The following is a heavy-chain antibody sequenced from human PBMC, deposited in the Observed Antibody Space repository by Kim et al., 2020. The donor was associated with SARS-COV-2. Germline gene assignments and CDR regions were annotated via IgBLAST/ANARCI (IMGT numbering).Heavy chain of an antibody. CDR2: IKQDGSEK. D-gene: IGHD3-10*01. CDR3: ARRYLSSVRFGELGNYYYYYGMDV. Sequence: GGSLRLSCAASGFTFSSYWMSWVRQAPGKGLEWVADIKQDGSEKYYVDSVKGRFTISRDNAKNSLYLQMNSLRAEDTAVYYCARRYLSSVRFGELGNYYYYYGMDVWGQGTTVTVSS. CDR1: GFTFSSYW. V-gene: IGHV3-7*01. J-gene: IGHJ6*02.